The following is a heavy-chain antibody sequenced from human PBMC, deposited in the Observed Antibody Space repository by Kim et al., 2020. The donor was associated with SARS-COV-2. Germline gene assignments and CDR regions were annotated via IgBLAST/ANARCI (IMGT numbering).Heavy chain of an antibody. Sequence: GGSLRLSCAASGFTFSDYYMSWIRQAPGKGLEWVSYISSSSSYTNYADSVKGRFTISRDNAKNSLYLQMNSLRAEDTAVYYCARVQPWELYEPYAFDNWGQRTMVTDSS. CDR1: GFTFSDYY. J-gene: IGHJ3*02. D-gene: IGHD1-26*01. CDR2: ISSSSSYT. V-gene: IGHV3-11*06. CDR3: ARVQPWELYEPYAFDN.